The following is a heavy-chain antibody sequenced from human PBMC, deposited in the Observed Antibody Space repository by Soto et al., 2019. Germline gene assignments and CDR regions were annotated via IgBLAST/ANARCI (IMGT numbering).Heavy chain of an antibody. D-gene: IGHD2-21*02. J-gene: IGHJ3*02. Sequence: EVQVVESGGGLAQPGGSLRLSCAASGFRFSSDWLHWVRQAPGEGLVWVSRIDHAGTGTSYADSVKGRFTISRDNAKNTLYLQMNSLRVEDTAMYYCVVMAVTAADSDIFPICGQGIMVNVSS. CDR1: GFRFSSDW. CDR3: VVMAVTAADSDIFPI. CDR2: IDHAGTGT. V-gene: IGHV3-74*01.